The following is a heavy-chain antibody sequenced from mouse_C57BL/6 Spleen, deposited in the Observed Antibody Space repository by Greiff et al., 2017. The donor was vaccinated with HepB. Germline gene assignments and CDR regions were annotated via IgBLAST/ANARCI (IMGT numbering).Heavy chain of an antibody. Sequence: EVQLQQSGPELVKPGASVKISCKASGYTFTDYYMNWVKQSHGKSLEWIGDINPNNGGTSYNQKFKGKATLTVDNSSSTAYMELRSLTSEDSAVYYCASLTHYGSSFDYWGQGTTLTVSS. CDR2: INPNNGGT. V-gene: IGHV1-26*01. CDR1: GYTFTDYY. J-gene: IGHJ2*01. D-gene: IGHD1-1*01. CDR3: ASLTHYGSSFDY.